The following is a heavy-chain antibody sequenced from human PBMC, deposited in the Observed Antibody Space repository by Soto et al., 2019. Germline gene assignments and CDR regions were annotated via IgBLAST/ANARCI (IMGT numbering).Heavy chain of an antibody. CDR1: GGTFSSYA. J-gene: IGHJ5*02. CDR3: ARDGGTYYDILTGYNWFDP. D-gene: IGHD3-9*01. V-gene: IGHV1-69*13. Sequence: GASVKVSCKASGGTFSSYAISWVRQAPGQGLEWMGGIIPIFGTANYAQKFQGRVTITADESTSTAYMELSSLRSEDTAVYYCARDGGTYYDILTGYNWFDPWGQGTLVTVSS. CDR2: IIPIFGTA.